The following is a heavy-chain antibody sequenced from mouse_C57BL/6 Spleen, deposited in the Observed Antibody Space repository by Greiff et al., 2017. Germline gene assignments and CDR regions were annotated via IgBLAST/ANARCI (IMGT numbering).Heavy chain of an antibody. D-gene: IGHD3-2*02. CDR2: INYDGSST. Sequence: EVKVVESEGGLVQPGSSMKLSCTASGFTFSDYYMAWVRQVPEKGLEWVANINYDGSSTYYLDSLKSRFIISRDNAKNILYLQMSSLKSEDTATYYCAREGSGYYFDYWGQGTTLTVSS. V-gene: IGHV5-16*01. CDR1: GFTFSDYY. CDR3: AREGSGYYFDY. J-gene: IGHJ2*01.